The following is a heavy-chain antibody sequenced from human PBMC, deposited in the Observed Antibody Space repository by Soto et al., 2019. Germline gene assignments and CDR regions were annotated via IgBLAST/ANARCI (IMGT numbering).Heavy chain of an antibody. CDR2: ISAYNGNT. Sequence: ASLKVACKASGYTFTSYGISWVRQAPGQGLEWMGWISAYNGNTNYAQKLQGRVTMTTDTSTSTAYMELRSLRSDDTAVYYCARVGLWSGYYTCDYWGQGTLVTVSS. D-gene: IGHD3-3*01. J-gene: IGHJ4*02. V-gene: IGHV1-18*04. CDR3: ARVGLWSGYYTCDY. CDR1: GYTFTSYG.